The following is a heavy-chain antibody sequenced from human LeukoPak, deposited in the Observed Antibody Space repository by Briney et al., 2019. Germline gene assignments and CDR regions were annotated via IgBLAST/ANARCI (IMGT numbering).Heavy chain of an antibody. Sequence: PSETLSLTCTVSGGSISSSSYYWGWIRQPPGKGLEWIGSIYYSGSTYYSPSLKSRVTISVDTSQNQFSLTVNSVTAADTAVYYCARLYYYYYYMDVWGKGTTVTVSS. CDR2: IYYSGST. CDR3: ARLYYYYYYMDV. CDR1: GGSISSSSYY. V-gene: IGHV4-39*01. J-gene: IGHJ6*03.